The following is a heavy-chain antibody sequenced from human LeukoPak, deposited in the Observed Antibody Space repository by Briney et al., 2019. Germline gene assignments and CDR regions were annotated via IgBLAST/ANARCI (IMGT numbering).Heavy chain of an antibody. CDR1: GVSISSSNSY. CDR2: IYYSGST. D-gene: IGHD5-24*01. J-gene: IGHJ4*02. CDR3: ARIIRDGYNYQLEEGDY. Sequence: SETLSLTCTVSGVSISSSNSYWGWIRQPPGKGLEWIGSIYYSGSTYYNPSLKSRVTISVDTSKNQFSLKLSSVTAADTAVYYCARIIRDGYNYQLEEGDYWGQGTLVTVSS. V-gene: IGHV4-39*07.